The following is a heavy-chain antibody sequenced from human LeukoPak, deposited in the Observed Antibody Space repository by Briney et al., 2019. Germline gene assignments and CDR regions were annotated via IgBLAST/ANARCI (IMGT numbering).Heavy chain of an antibody. V-gene: IGHV4-59*01. CDR1: GGSISGYH. CDR3: ARVPRSYYYYYYMDV. J-gene: IGHJ6*03. Sequence: SETLSLTCNVSGGSISGYHWSWIRQPPGKGLEWLGYVYYSGSSNYNPSLKSRVTISADTSKNQFSLKLSSVTAADTAVYYCARVPRSYYYYYYMDVWGKGTTVTVSS. CDR2: VYYSGSS.